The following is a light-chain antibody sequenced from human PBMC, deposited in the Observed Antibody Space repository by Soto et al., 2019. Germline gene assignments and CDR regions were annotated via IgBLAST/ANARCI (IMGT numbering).Light chain of an antibody. CDR2: EVT. CDR1: SSDLHDYKF. Sequence: QSVLTQPASVSGSPGQSITISCTGTSSDLHDYKFVSWYQQHPGKAPKLIIYEVTRRHSGVSDRFSGSKSGNMAFLTISGLQAEDEDDYYCTSYARSGYVFGTGTKVTVL. CDR3: TSYARSGYV. V-gene: IGLV2-14*01. J-gene: IGLJ1*01.